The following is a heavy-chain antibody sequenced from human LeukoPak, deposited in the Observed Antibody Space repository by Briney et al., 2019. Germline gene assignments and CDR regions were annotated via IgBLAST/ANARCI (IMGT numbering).Heavy chain of an antibody. J-gene: IGHJ6*03. CDR1: GGTFSSYA. CDR2: IIPIFGTA. CDR3: ARAITIFGVVINYYYYYYMDV. D-gene: IGHD3-3*01. Sequence: SSVKVSFKASGGTFSSYAISWVRQAPGQGLEWMGGIIPIFGTANYAQKFQGRVTITADESTSTAYMELSSLRSEDTAVYYCARAITIFGVVINYYYYYYMDVWGKGTTVTVSS. V-gene: IGHV1-69*01.